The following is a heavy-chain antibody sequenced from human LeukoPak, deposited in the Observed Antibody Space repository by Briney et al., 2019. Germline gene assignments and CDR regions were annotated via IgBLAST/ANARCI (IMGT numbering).Heavy chain of an antibody. CDR2: ISGSGGST. Sequence: PGGSLRLSCAASGFTFSSYAMSWVRQAPGKGLEWVSAISGSGGSTYYADSVKGRFTISRDNSKNTLYLQMNSLRAEDTAVYYCAKDYYDSSGYYRSDYWGQGTLVTVSS. D-gene: IGHD3-22*01. J-gene: IGHJ4*02. CDR3: AKDYYDSSGYYRSDY. CDR1: GFTFSSYA. V-gene: IGHV3-23*01.